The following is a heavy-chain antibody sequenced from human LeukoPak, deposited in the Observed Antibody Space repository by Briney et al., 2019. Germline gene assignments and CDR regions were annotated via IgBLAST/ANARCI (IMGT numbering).Heavy chain of an antibody. CDR3: ARGPTFGWFDP. CDR1: GFTFSANA. D-gene: IGHD3-10*01. CDR2: IKEDGSEK. J-gene: IGHJ5*02. V-gene: IGHV3-7*01. Sequence: PGGSLRLSCGASGFTFSANALSWVRQAPGKGLEWVANIKEDGSEKYYVDSVKGRFTISRDNAKNSLYLQMNSLRAEDTAVYYCARGPTFGWFDPWGQGTLVTVSS.